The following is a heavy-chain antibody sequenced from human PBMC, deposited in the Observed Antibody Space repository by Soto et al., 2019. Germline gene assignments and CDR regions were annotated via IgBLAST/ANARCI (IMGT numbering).Heavy chain of an antibody. Sequence: QVQLVESGGGVVQPGRSLRLSCAASGFTFRTYAMHWVRQAPGKGLEWVAFLSYDGNNNYYADSVKGRFTVSRDNSKNTLYLQMNILRREDTAVYYCATREGAVDYWGQGTLVTVSS. CDR1: GFTFRTYA. CDR3: ATREGAVDY. V-gene: IGHV3-30-3*01. D-gene: IGHD1-26*01. J-gene: IGHJ4*02. CDR2: LSYDGNNN.